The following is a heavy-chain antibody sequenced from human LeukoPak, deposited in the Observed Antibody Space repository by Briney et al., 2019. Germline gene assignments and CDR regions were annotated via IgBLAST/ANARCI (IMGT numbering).Heavy chain of an antibody. CDR2: NNHSGTT. J-gene: IGHJ4*02. V-gene: IGHV4-34*01. Sequence: SETLSLTCAVYGQSFSGYYWGWTRQPPGKGLEWLGENNHSGTTNYNPSIKSRVTISVDTSKNKFSLKLSSATAADTAVYYCGGGDSYGYRYWGQGTLVTVSS. D-gene: IGHD5-18*01. CDR3: GGGDSYGYRY. CDR1: GQSFSGYY.